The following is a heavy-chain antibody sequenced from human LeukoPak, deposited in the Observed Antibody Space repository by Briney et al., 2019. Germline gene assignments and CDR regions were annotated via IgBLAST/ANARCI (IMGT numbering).Heavy chain of an antibody. CDR1: GGSISSYY. Sequence: PSETLSLTCTVSGGSISSYYWSWIRQPAGKGLERIGRIYTSGSTNYNPSLKSRVTMSVDTSKNQFSLKLSSVTAADTAVYYCARTPYDFWSGYYLTIDYFDYWGQGTLVTVSS. CDR3: ARTPYDFWSGYYLTIDYFDY. V-gene: IGHV4-4*07. J-gene: IGHJ4*02. CDR2: IYTSGST. D-gene: IGHD3-3*01.